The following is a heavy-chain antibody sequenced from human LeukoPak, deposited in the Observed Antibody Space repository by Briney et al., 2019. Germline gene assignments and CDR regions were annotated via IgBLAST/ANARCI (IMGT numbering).Heavy chain of an antibody. D-gene: IGHD3-22*01. CDR3: ARVISKYYDSSGYPDY. CDR2: ISAYNGNT. Sequence: ASVKVSCKASGYTFTSYGISWVRQAPGQALEWMGWISAYNGNTNYAQKLQGRVTMTTDTSTSTAYMELRSLRSDDTAVYYCARVISKYYDSSGYPDYWGQGTLVTVSS. J-gene: IGHJ4*02. CDR1: GYTFTSYG. V-gene: IGHV1-18*01.